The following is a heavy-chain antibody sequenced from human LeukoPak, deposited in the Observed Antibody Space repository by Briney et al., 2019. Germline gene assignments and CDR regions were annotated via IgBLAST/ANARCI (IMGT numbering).Heavy chain of an antibody. CDR1: GYTFTSYG. D-gene: IGHD1-26*01. J-gene: IGHJ4*02. CDR2: ISAYNGNT. Sequence: ASVKVSCKASGYTFTSYGISWVRQAPGQGLEWMGWISAYNGNTNYAQKLQGRVTMTTDTSISTAYMELSRLRSDDTAVYYCARRVGATYGGDYWGQGTLVTVSS. V-gene: IGHV1-18*01. CDR3: ARRVGATYGGDY.